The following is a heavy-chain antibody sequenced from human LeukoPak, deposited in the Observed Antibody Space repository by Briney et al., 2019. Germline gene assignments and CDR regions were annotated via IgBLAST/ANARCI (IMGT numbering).Heavy chain of an antibody. D-gene: IGHD2-2*01. J-gene: IGHJ3*02. CDR2: MNPNSGNT. V-gene: IGHV1-8*03. CDR1: GYTFTSYD. CDR3: ARGSPVVRRYCSSTSCYGAFDI. Sequence: WASVKVSCKASGYTFTSYDINWVRQATGQGLEWMGWMNPNSGNTGYAQKFQGRVTITRNTSISTAYMELSSLRSEDAAVYYCARGSPVVRRYCSSTSCYGAFDIWGQGTMVTVSS.